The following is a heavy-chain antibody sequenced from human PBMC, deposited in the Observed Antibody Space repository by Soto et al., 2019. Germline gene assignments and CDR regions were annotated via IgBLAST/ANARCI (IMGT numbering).Heavy chain of an antibody. J-gene: IGHJ6*03. CDR3: ASLRGYCSSTSCIGYYYYYYMDV. D-gene: IGHD2-2*01. CDR2: INHSGST. CDR1: GGSFSGYY. V-gene: IGHV4-34*01. Sequence: PSETLSLTCAVYGGSFSGYYWSWIRQPPGKGLEWIGEINHSGSTNYNPSLKSRVTISVDTSKNQFSLKLSSVTAADTAVYYCASLRGYCSSTSCIGYYYYYYMDVWGKGTTVTVSS.